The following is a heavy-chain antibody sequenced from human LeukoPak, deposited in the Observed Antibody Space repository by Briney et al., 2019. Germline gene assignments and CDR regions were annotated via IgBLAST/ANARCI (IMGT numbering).Heavy chain of an antibody. D-gene: IGHD6-13*01. J-gene: IGHJ5*02. CDR3: TRYIAAPGSNYFDP. Sequence: PSETLSLTCTVSGDSFTSVTDYWAWIRQPPGKGLEWIGYIYHSGSTYYNPSLKSRVTISVDTSKNQFSLKLSSVTAADTAVYYCTRYIAAPGSNYFDPWGQGTLVTVSS. CDR2: IYHSGST. CDR1: GDSFTSVTDY. V-gene: IGHV4-30-2*02.